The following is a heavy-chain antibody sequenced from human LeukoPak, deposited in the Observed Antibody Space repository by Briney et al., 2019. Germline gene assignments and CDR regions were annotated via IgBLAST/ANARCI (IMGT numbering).Heavy chain of an antibody. V-gene: IGHV4-34*01. Sequence: SETLSLTCAVYGGSLRGYYWSWLRQIPGKGLEWIAEVSHTGSTSHNPSLKSRVTISLDPSKNQVSLRPRSVTAADTAIYYCARPIDCSATTCSSPFHIWGQGSLVTVSA. CDR2: VSHTGST. J-gene: IGHJ4*02. D-gene: IGHD5-24*01. CDR1: GGSLRGYY. CDR3: ARPIDCSATTCSSPFHI.